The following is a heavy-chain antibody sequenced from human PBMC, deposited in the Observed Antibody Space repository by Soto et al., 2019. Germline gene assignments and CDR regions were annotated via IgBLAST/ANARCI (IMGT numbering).Heavy chain of an antibody. V-gene: IGHV3-11*01. D-gene: IGHD4-4*01. Sequence: WGSLRVSWAVSGFTCGDYCVSWIRQAPGKGLAWVSYISSSGSTIYYADSVKGRFTISRDNAKNSLYLQMNSLRAEDTAVYYCARDPPGTVFPSWSDPWGKGTLVTVSS. CDR2: ISSSGSTI. CDR1: GFTCGDYC. CDR3: ARDPPGTVFPSWSDP. J-gene: IGHJ5*02.